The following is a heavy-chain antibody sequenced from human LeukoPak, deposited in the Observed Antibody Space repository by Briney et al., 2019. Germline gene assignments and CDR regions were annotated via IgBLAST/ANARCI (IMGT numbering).Heavy chain of an antibody. V-gene: IGHV4-59*05. D-gene: IGHD3-9*01. CDR2: IYYSGST. CDR1: GGSISSYY. CDR3: ARHLYYDILTGYSYYFDY. Sequence: SETLSLTCTVSGGSISSYYWSWIRQPPGKGLEWIGSIYYSGSTYYNPSLKSRVTISVDTSKNQFSLKLSSVTAADTAVYYCARHLYYDILTGYSYYFDYWGQGTLVTVSS. J-gene: IGHJ4*02.